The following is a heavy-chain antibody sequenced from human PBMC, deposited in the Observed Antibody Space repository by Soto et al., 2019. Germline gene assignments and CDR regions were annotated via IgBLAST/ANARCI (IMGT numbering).Heavy chain of an antibody. CDR3: ARWRYCGNISCYGFRY. Sequence: QVQLQESGPGLVKPSETLSLTCTVSGGSISSDYWSWIRQPPGKGLEWIGYIYTRGITNYNPSLKSLVTISVDTSKNKFSLNLSSVTAADTAVYYCARWRYCGNISCYGFRYWGQGTLVTVSS. CDR1: GGSISSDY. J-gene: IGHJ4*02. CDR2: IYTRGIT. D-gene: IGHD2-2*01. V-gene: IGHV4-59*01.